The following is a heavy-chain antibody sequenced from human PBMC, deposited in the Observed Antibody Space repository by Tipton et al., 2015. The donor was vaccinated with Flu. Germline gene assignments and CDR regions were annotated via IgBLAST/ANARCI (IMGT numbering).Heavy chain of an antibody. Sequence: SLRLSCAASGFTFSGYGMHWVRQAPGKGLEWVAFIRHDESDKYYADSVKGRFTISRDNSKSALYQVVNSLRADDTAVYYCAKDGWDTSGWYPFDYWGQGTLVTVSS. D-gene: IGHD6-19*01. CDR1: GFTFSGYG. CDR3: AKDGWDTSGWYPFDY. CDR2: IRHDESDK. V-gene: IGHV3-30*02. J-gene: IGHJ4*02.